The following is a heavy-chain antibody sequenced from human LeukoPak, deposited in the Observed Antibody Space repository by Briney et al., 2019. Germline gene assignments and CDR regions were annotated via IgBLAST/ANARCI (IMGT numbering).Heavy chain of an antibody. Sequence: ASVKVSCKASGYTFTSYGISWVRQAPGQGLEWMGWISAYNGNTNYAQKLQGRLSMTEDTSKDTGYMELRTLRSEDTALYYCAKSHGDYGLLDYWGQGTLVTVSS. J-gene: IGHJ4*02. CDR1: GYTFTSYG. D-gene: IGHD4-17*01. V-gene: IGHV1-18*01. CDR3: AKSHGDYGLLDY. CDR2: ISAYNGNT.